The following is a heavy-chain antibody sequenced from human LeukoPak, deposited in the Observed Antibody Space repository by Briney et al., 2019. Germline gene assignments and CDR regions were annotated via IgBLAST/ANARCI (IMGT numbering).Heavy chain of an antibody. J-gene: IGHJ3*02. Sequence: KPGGSLRLSCAASGFTFSSYSMNWVRQAPGKGLEWVSSISSSSSYIYYADSVKGRFTISRDNAKNSLYLQMNSLRAEDTAVYYCAREGPNYYGSGSYFRGDAFDIWGQGTMVTVSS. CDR1: GFTFSSYS. CDR3: AREGPNYYGSGSYFRGDAFDI. V-gene: IGHV3-21*01. CDR2: ISSSSSYI. D-gene: IGHD3-10*01.